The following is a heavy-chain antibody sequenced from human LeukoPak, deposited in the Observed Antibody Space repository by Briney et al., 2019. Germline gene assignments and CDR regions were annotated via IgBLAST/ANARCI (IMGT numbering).Heavy chain of an antibody. CDR1: GSSFTSYW. CDR2: IYPVDSDT. V-gene: IGHV5-51*01. CDR3: ARLVDRYCSSTSCLTGRFDY. D-gene: IGHD2-2*01. J-gene: IGHJ4*02. Sequence: PGGSLQISCQGSGSSFTSYWIGWVRLMPGKGLEWMGIIYPVDSDTRYSPSFQGQVTISADKSISTAYLQWSSLKASDTAMYYCARLVDRYCSSTSCLTGRFDYWGQGTLVTVSS.